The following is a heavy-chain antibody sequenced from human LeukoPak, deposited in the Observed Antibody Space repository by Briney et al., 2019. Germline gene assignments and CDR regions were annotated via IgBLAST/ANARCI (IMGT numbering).Heavy chain of an antibody. Sequence: ASVKVSCKASGYTFTSYGNSWVRQAPGQGLEWMGWISAYNGNTNYAQKLQGRVTMTTDTSPSTAYMELRSLRSDDTAVYYCARADSSCWNIAPDYWGQGTLVTVSS. J-gene: IGHJ4*02. V-gene: IGHV1-18*01. CDR3: ARADSSCWNIAPDY. CDR2: ISAYNGNT. D-gene: IGHD6-19*01. CDR1: GYTFTSYG.